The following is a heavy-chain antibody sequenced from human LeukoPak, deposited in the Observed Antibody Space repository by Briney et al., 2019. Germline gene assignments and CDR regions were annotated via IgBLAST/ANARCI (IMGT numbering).Heavy chain of an antibody. CDR2: IYYSGST. J-gene: IGHJ4*02. V-gene: IGHV4-59*01. Sequence: SETLSLTCTVSGGSISSYYWSWIRQPPGKGLEWIGYIYYSGSTNYNPSLKSRVTISVDTSKNQFSLKLSSVTAADTAVYYCVREGYWGQGTLVTVSS. CDR3: VREGY. CDR1: GGSISSYY.